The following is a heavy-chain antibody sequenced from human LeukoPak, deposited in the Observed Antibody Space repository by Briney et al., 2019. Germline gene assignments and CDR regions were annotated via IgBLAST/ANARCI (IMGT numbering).Heavy chain of an antibody. CDR2: IKQDGSEM. CDR1: GFTFRSYW. J-gene: IGHJ4*02. V-gene: IGHV3-7*03. D-gene: IGHD4-17*01. Sequence: GGSLRLSCAASGFTFRSYWMDWVRQAPGKGLEWVANIKQDGSEMYYVDSVKGRFTISRDNTRNSLFLHMSSLRVEDTAVYYCARVHDYGDYAFDYWGQGTLVTVSS. CDR3: ARVHDYGDYAFDY.